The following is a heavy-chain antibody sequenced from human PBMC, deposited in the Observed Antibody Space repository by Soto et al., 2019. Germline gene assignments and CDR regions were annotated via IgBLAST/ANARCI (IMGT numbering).Heavy chain of an antibody. D-gene: IGHD3-22*01. CDR3: ARGPITTNPRFDP. J-gene: IGHJ5*02. V-gene: IGHV4-34*01. CDR2: INHSGST. Sequence: SETLSLTCAVYGGSFSGYYWSWIRQPPGKGLEWIGEINHSGSTNYNPSLKSRVTISVDTSKNQFSLKLTSVTAADTAVYYCARGPITTNPRFDPWGQGTLVTVSS. CDR1: GGSFSGYY.